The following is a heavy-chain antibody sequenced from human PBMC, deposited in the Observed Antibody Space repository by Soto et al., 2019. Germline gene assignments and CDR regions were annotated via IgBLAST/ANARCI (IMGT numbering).Heavy chain of an antibody. CDR3: AGQIYSSSGYHFDY. Sequence: QLQLQESGPGLVKPSETLSLTCTVSGGSISGSPSYWGWIRQPPGKGLEWIGSVYYIGNTYYSPSLKTRVTISVDTSKNQFSLKLTSVTAADTALYYCAGQIYSSSGYHFDYWGQGTLVTVSS. J-gene: IGHJ4*02. V-gene: IGHV4-39*01. CDR1: GGSISGSPSY. CDR2: VYYIGNT. D-gene: IGHD6-6*01.